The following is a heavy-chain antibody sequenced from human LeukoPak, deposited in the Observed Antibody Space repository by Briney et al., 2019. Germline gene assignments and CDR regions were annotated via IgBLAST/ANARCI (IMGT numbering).Heavy chain of an antibody. V-gene: IGHV4-59*01. D-gene: IGHD3-16*02. J-gene: IGHJ5*02. CDR2: IYYSGTT. CDR1: GGSISSYY. Sequence: SETLSLTCTVSGGSISSYYWNWIRQPPGKGLEWIGFIYYSGTTNYNPSLRSRVTISVDTSKNQFSLKLSSVTAADTAVYYCARGGSYVWGSYRLKSWFDPWGQGTLVTVSS. CDR3: ARGGSYVWGSYRLKSWFDP.